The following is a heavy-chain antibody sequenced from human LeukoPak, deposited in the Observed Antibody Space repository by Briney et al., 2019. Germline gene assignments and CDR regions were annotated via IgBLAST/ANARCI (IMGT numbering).Heavy chain of an antibody. J-gene: IGHJ6*04. D-gene: IGHD3-16*01. Sequence: PGGSLRLSCAASGFRFSSYEMNWVRQAPGKGLEWVSRISSSGSIIFYADSVKGRFTVSRDNAKNSLYLQMNSLRAEDTSVYYCAGRLSSDYYYMDVWGKGTTVTVSS. CDR3: AGRLSSDYYYMDV. CDR2: ISSSGSII. V-gene: IGHV3-48*03. CDR1: GFRFSSYE.